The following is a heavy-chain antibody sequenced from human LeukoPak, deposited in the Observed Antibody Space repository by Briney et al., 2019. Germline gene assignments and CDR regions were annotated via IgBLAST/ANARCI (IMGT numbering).Heavy chain of an antibody. CDR3: AKANSGYVLVFDY. CDR1: GFTFSSYG. CDR2: IWYDGSNK. V-gene: IGHV3-33*06. J-gene: IGHJ4*02. Sequence: GGSLRLSCAASGFTFSSYGMHWVRQAPGKGLEGVAVIWYDGSNKYYADSVKGRFTISRDNSKNTLYLQMNSLRAEDTAVYYCAKANSGYVLVFDYWGQGTLVTVSS. D-gene: IGHD5-12*01.